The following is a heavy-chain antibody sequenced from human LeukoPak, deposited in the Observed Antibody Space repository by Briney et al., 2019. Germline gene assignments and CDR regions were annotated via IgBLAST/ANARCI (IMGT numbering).Heavy chain of an antibody. D-gene: IGHD3-10*01. CDR1: GFTFSSYS. CDR3: ARDRNPMVRGRGPRPNWFDP. CDR2: ISSSSSYI. J-gene: IGHJ5*02. V-gene: IGHV3-21*01. Sequence: GGSLRLSCAASGFTFSSYSMNWVRQAPGKGLEWVSSISSSSSYIYYADLVKGRFTISRDNAKNSLYLQMNSLRAEDTAVYYCARDRNPMVRGRGPRPNWFDPWGQGTLVTVSS.